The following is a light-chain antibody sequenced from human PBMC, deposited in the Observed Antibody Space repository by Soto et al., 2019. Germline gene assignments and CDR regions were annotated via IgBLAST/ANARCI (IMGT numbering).Light chain of an antibody. CDR2: AAS. CDR1: QSISIY. V-gene: IGKV1-39*01. Sequence: DIQMTQSPSSLSASVGDRVTITCRASQSISIYLNWYQQKPGKAPKILICAASSLRSGVPSRFSGSGSGTDFTLTISSLQPEGFASDYCRQIYSTPFTFGQGTKLEIK. CDR3: RQIYSTPFT. J-gene: IGKJ2*01.